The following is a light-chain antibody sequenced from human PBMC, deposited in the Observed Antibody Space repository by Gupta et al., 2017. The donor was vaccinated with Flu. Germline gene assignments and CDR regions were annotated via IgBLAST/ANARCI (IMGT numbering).Light chain of an antibody. CDR1: SSNIGSNA. Sequence: QSVLAQPPSASGTPGQRVTIPWSGSSSNIGSNAVNWYQQVPGTSPKPLIYDSNQRPSGVPDRFAGSKSGTSASLAIRGLQSEDEADYYGAAWDDSLNGHYVFGTGTKVTVL. CDR3: AAWDDSLNGHYV. CDR2: DSN. V-gene: IGLV1-44*01. J-gene: IGLJ1*01.